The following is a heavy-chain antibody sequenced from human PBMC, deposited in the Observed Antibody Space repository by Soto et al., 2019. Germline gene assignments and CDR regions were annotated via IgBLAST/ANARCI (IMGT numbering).Heavy chain of an antibody. V-gene: IGHV3-30*04. CDR1: GFTFSSYA. J-gene: IGHJ4*02. CDR3: ARDPRYSSSWSQVRYYFDY. CDR2: ISYDGSNK. D-gene: IGHD6-13*01. Sequence: GGSLRLSCAASGFTFSSYAMHWVRQAPGKGLEWVAVISYDGSNKYYADSVKGRFTISRDNSKNTLYLQMNSLRAEDTAVYYCARDPRYSSSWSQVRYYFDYWGQGTLVTVSS.